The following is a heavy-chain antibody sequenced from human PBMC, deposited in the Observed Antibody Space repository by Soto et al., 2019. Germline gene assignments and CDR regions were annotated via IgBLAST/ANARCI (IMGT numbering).Heavy chain of an antibody. V-gene: IGHV4-34*01. CDR1: GGSFSGYY. Sequence: SEILSLTCAVYGGSFSGYYWSWIRQPPGKGLEWIGEINHSGSTNYNPSLKSRVTISVDTSKNQFSLKLSSVTAADTAVYYCARGRGRVVPAALNNYYYYYGMDVWGQGTTVTVSS. J-gene: IGHJ6*02. CDR2: INHSGST. CDR3: ARGRGRVVPAALNNYYYYYGMDV. D-gene: IGHD2-2*01.